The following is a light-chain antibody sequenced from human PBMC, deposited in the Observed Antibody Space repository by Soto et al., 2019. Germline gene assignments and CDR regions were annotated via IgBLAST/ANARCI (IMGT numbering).Light chain of an antibody. CDR1: SSDVGGYDY. CDR2: EVS. Sequence: QSALTQPASVSGSPGQSITISCTGTSSDVGGYDYVSWYQQHPGKAPKLLIYEVSYRPSGVSNRFSGSKSGNTASLTISGLQAEDEADYYCCSYKANSSGSYKTTSTRVFGGGTKLTVL. CDR3: CSYKANSSGSYKTTSTRV. V-gene: IGLV2-14*01. J-gene: IGLJ3*02.